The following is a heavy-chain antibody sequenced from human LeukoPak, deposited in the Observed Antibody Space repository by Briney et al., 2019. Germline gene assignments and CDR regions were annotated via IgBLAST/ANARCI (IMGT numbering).Heavy chain of an antibody. Sequence: SETLSLTCTVSGGSISSSNYYWSWIRQPPGRELEWIASINYGGTTYYNPSLKSRVTISVDTSKNQFSLRLSSVTAADTAVYLCARVGHIVAAGTYDYWGQGTLVTVSS. CDR1: GGSISSSNYY. CDR3: ARVGHIVAAGTYDY. J-gene: IGHJ4*02. D-gene: IGHD6-13*01. CDR2: INYGGTT. V-gene: IGHV4-39*01.